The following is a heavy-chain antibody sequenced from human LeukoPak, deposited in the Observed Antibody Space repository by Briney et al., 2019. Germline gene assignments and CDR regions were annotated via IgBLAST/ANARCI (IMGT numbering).Heavy chain of an antibody. CDR3: GRVISGAIDY. D-gene: IGHD3-10*01. CDR1: GFTFSGHS. J-gene: IGHJ4*02. Sequence: PGGSLRLSCAASGFTFSGHSMTWVRQAPGEGLEGVANINLDGSERFYVDFVKGRFTISRDNADNSMYLQMNSLRAEDTAVYYCGRVISGAIDYWGQGTLVTVSS. CDR2: INLDGSER. V-gene: IGHV3-7*01.